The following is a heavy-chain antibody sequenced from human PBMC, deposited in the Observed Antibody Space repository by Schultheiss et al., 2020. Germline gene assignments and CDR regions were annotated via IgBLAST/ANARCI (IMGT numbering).Heavy chain of an antibody. V-gene: IGHV1-24*01. J-gene: IGHJ5*02. D-gene: IGHD6-6*01. CDR2: FDPEDGET. Sequence: ASVKVSCKVSGYTLTELSMHWVRQAPGKGLEWMGGFDPEDGETIYAQKFQGRVTITRDMSTSTAYMELSSLRSEDTAVYYCAVSSSSYRNNWFDPWGQGTLVNVSS. CDR1: GYTLTELS. CDR3: AVSSSSYRNNWFDP.